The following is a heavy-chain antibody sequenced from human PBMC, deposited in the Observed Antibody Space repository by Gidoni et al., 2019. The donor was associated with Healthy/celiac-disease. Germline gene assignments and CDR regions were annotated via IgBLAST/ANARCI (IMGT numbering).Heavy chain of an antibody. CDR2: IYWDDDK. CDR3: AHSTPSDYGEPYYFDY. CDR1: GFSLSTSGVG. Sequence: QITLKESGPTLVKPTQTLTLTCTFSGFSLSTSGVGVGWIRQPPGKALEWLALIYWDDDKRYSPSLKSRLTITKDNSKNQVVLTMTNMEPVDTATYYCAHSTPSDYGEPYYFDYWGQGTLVTVSS. J-gene: IGHJ4*02. D-gene: IGHD4-17*01. V-gene: IGHV2-5*02.